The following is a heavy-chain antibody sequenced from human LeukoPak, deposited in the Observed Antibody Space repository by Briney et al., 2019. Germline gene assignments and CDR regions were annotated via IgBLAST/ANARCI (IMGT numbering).Heavy chain of an antibody. CDR3: ARANVDTAMAVDY. Sequence: SETLSLTCTVSGGSIRSSYYYWSWIRQPPGKGLEWIGEINHSGSTNYNPSLKSRVTISVDTSKNQFSLKLSSVTAADTAVYYCARANVDTAMAVDYWGQGTLVTVSS. CDR1: GGSIRSSYYY. CDR2: INHSGST. J-gene: IGHJ4*02. V-gene: IGHV4-39*07. D-gene: IGHD5-18*01.